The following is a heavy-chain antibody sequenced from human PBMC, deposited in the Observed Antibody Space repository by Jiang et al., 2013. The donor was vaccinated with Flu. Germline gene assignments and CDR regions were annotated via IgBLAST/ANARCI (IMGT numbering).Heavy chain of an antibody. D-gene: IGHD6-13*01. J-gene: IGHJ1*01. CDR3: ARRSAAGGQGNEYFQP. CDR2: TSYRGST. CDR1: GDSLTNGKYY. Sequence: GPGLVKPSETLSLTCSVSGDSLTNGKYYWGWIRQPPGKGLEWLGSTSYRGSTYYNPSLGSRVTVSLDTYRNLFSLRLTSVTAADTAVYYCARRSAAGGQGNEYFQPWGQGTRVNVS. V-gene: IGHV4-39*07.